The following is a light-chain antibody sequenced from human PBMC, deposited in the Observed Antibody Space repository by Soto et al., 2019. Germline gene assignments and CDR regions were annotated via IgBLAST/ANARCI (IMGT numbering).Light chain of an antibody. CDR1: QDIRKY. Sequence: IQMTQSPSSLSASVGDRVTITCQATQDIRKYLNWYQQKPGKAPKLLIYDASSLETGVPSRFSESGSGTDFTLTISSLQPEDFATYYCQQYDNLPLIFGQGTRLEI. V-gene: IGKV1-33*01. J-gene: IGKJ5*01. CDR3: QQYDNLPLI. CDR2: DAS.